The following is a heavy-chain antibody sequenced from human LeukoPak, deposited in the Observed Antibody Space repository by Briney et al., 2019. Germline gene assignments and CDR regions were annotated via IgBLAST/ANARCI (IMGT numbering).Heavy chain of an antibody. CDR1: GYSFTNYW. D-gene: IGHD3-16*01. CDR2: IYPDDSDT. CDR3: ARIWLRAFDI. J-gene: IGHJ3*02. Sequence: RGESLKISCKDSGYSFTNYWIAWVRQMPGKGLEWMGIIYPDDSDTRYSPSFQGQVTISADKSISTAYLQWSSLKASDTAMYYCARIWLRAFDIWGQGTMVTVSS. V-gene: IGHV5-51*01.